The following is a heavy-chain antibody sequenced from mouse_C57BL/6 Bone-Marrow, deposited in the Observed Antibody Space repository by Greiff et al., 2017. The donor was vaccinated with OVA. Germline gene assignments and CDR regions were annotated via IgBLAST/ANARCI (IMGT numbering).Heavy chain of an antibody. Sequence: VQLQQPGAELVKPGASVKLSCKASGYTFTSYWMQWVKQRPGQGLEWIGEIEPSDSYTNYNQKFKGKATLTVATSSSTASMQLSSLTSEDSAVYYCARGDITTRNYWGQGTTLTVSA. J-gene: IGHJ2*01. V-gene: IGHV1-50*01. CDR1: GYTFTSYW. D-gene: IGHD1-1*01. CDR3: ARGDITTRNY. CDR2: IEPSDSYT.